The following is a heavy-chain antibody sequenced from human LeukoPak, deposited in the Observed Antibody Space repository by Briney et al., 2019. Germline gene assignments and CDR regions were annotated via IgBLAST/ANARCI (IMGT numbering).Heavy chain of an antibody. V-gene: IGHV1-69*05. D-gene: IGHD2-2*01. CDR3: ARSSTLYCSSTSCPNLFDY. CDR1: GGAFSSYA. Sequence: ASVKVSCKASGGAFSSYAISWVRQAPGQGLEWMGGIIPIFGTANYAQKFQGRVTITTDESTSTAYMELSSLRSEDTAVYYCARSSTLYCSSTSCPNLFDYWGQGTLVTVSS. J-gene: IGHJ4*02. CDR2: IIPIFGTA.